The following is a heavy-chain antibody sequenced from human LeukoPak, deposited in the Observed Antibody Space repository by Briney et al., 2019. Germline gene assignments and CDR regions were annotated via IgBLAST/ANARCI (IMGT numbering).Heavy chain of an antibody. D-gene: IGHD3-10*01. CDR2: IYYSGST. V-gene: IGHV4-39*01. J-gene: IGHJ5*02. Sequence: SETLSLTCSVSGGSINISSYYWGWIRQPPGKGLEWIGSIYYSGSTYYNPSLKSRVTISVDTSKNQFSLRLNSVTAADTAVYYCARNYGVRYNWFDPWGQGTLVTVSS. CDR3: ARNYGVRYNWFDP. CDR1: GGSINISSYY.